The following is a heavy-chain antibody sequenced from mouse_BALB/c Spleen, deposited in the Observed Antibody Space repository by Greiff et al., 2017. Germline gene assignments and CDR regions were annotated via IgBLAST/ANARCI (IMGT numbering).Heavy chain of an antibody. V-gene: IGHV5-6-3*01. Sequence: VKIEESGGGLVQPGGSLKLSCAASGFTFSSYGMSWVRQTPDKRLELVATINSNGGSTYYPDSVKGRFTISRDNAKNTLYLQMSSLKSEDTAMYYCARDYDGYYGAMDYWGQGTSVTVSS. CDR2: INSNGGST. D-gene: IGHD2-3*01. J-gene: IGHJ4*01. CDR3: ARDYDGYYGAMDY. CDR1: GFTFSSYG.